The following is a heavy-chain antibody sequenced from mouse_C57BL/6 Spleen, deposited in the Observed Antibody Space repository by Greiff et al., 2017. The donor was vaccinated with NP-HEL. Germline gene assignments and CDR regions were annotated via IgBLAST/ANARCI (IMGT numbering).Heavy chain of an antibody. CDR1: GFTFSDYY. Sequence: EVMLVESEGGLVQPGSSMKLSCTASGFTFSDYYMAWVRQVPEKGLEWVANINYDGSSTYYLDSLKSRFIISRDNAKNILYLQMSSLKSEDTATYYCAKLGRGAWFAYWGQGTLVTVSA. CDR2: INYDGSST. V-gene: IGHV5-16*01. D-gene: IGHD4-1*01. J-gene: IGHJ3*01. CDR3: AKLGRGAWFAY.